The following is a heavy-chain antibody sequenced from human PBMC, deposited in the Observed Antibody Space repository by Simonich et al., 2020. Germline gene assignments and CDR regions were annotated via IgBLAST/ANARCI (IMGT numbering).Heavy chain of an antibody. CDR1: GFTFSSYA. J-gene: IGHJ4*02. Sequence: QVQLVESGGGVVQPGRSLRLSCAASGFTFSSYAMHWVRQAPGKGLEWVAVIADDGSNKDYADSVKGRFTISRDNSKNTLYLQMNSLRAEDTAVYYCARDGERYCGGDCYSYFDYWGQGTLVTVSS. CDR2: IADDGSNK. CDR3: ARDGERYCGGDCYSYFDY. D-gene: IGHD2-21*02. V-gene: IGHV3-30*07.